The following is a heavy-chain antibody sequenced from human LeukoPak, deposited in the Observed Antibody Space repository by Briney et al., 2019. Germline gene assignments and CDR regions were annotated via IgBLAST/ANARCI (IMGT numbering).Heavy chain of an antibody. V-gene: IGHV3-7*01. CDR2: IKPDGSDK. J-gene: IGHJ4*02. Sequence: GGSLRLSCAASGFTFSSYWMSWVRQAPGKGLEWVANIKPDGSDKYYVDSVKGRFTISRDNAKNSLYRQMNSLRAEDTAVYYCARGGYSYAYWGQGILVTVSS. CDR3: ARGGYSYAY. D-gene: IGHD5-18*01. CDR1: GFTFSSYW.